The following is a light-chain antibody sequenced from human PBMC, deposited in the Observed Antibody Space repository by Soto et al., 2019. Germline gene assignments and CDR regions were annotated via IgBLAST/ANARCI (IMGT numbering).Light chain of an antibody. CDR2: EVS. CDR1: SSDVGGYKY. Sequence: QSVLTQPASVSGSPGQSITISCTGTSSDVGGYKYVSWYQQHPGKAPKRMIYEVSNRPSGVSNRFSGSKSGNTASLTRSGLQAEDEAVYYCSSYTGSSTYVVFGGGTKLPVL. V-gene: IGLV2-14*01. J-gene: IGLJ3*02. CDR3: SSYTGSSTYVV.